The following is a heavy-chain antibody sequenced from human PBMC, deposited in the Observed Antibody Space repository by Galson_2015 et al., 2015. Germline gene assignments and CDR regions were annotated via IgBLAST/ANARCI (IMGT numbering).Heavy chain of an antibody. CDR1: GGSISSGDYY. CDR2: IYYSGST. D-gene: IGHD2-15*01. J-gene: IGHJ6*02. Sequence: TLSLTCTVSGGSISSGDYYWSWIRQPPGKGLEWIGYIYYSGSTYYNPSLKSRVTISVDTSKNQFSLKLSSVTAADTAVYYCARDVVGSGYGMDVWGQGTTVTVSS. CDR3: ARDVVGSGYGMDV. V-gene: IGHV4-30-4*01.